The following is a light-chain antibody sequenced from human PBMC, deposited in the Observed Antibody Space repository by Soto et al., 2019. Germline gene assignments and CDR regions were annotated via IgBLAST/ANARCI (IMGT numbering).Light chain of an antibody. CDR3: QQSYSMPTWT. V-gene: IGKV1-39*01. CDR2: GAS. J-gene: IGKJ1*01. CDR1: QSISNY. Sequence: DIQMTQSPSSVSASVGDRVTITCRPSQSISNYLNWYQHKSGKAPKLLIYGASGLQSGIPPRFSGRRSGTEFTLTISSLQPEDSATYFCQQSYSMPTWTFGQGTKVEIK.